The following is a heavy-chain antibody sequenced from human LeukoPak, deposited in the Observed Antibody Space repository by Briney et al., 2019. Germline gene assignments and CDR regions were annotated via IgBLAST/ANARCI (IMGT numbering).Heavy chain of an antibody. CDR2: INWNGGST. Sequence: GGSLRLSCAASGFTFDDYGMSWVRQAPGKGLEWVSGINWNGGSTGYADSVKGRFIISRDNAKNSLYLQMNSLRAEDTALYHCAAVAGRGYYYYGMDVWGQGTTVTVSS. J-gene: IGHJ6*02. CDR3: AAVAGRGYYYYGMDV. V-gene: IGHV3-20*01. D-gene: IGHD6-19*01. CDR1: GFTFDDYG.